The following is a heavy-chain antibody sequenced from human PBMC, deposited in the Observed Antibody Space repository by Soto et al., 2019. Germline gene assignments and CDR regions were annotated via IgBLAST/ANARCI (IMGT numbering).Heavy chain of an antibody. CDR2: IYYSGST. Sequence: SETLSLTCTVSGGSISSYDWSWIRQPPGKGLEWIGYIYYSGSTNYNPSLKSRVTISVDTSKNQFSLKLSSVTAADTAVYYCARLGGSFYYYYMDVWGKGTTVTVSS. CDR3: ARLGGSFYYYYMDV. V-gene: IGHV4-59*08. J-gene: IGHJ6*03. CDR1: GGSISSYD. D-gene: IGHD2-15*01.